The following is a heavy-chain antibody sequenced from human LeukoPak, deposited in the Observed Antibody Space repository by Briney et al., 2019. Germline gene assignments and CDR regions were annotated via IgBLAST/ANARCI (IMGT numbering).Heavy chain of an antibody. CDR3: ARGYSSGWLTPYYFDY. Sequence: SETLSLTCTVSGGSISSYYWSWIRQPPGKGLEWIGYIYYSGSTNYNPSLKSRVTISVDTSKNQFSLKLSSVTAADTAVYYCARGYSSGWLTPYYFDYWGHGTLVTVSS. D-gene: IGHD6-19*01. J-gene: IGHJ4*01. V-gene: IGHV4-59*01. CDR1: GGSISSYY. CDR2: IYYSGST.